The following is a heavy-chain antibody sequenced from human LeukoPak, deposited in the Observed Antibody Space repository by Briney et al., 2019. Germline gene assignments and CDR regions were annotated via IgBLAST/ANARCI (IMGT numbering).Heavy chain of an antibody. CDR2: ISSSSSTI. Sequence: PGGSLRLSCAASGFTVSSNYMSWVRQAPGKGLEWVSYISSSSSTIYYADSVKGRFTISRDNAKNSLYLQMNSLRDEDTAVYYCARVIVGANDYWGQGTLVTVSS. CDR3: ARVIVGANDY. CDR1: GFTVSSNY. J-gene: IGHJ4*02. V-gene: IGHV3-48*02. D-gene: IGHD1-26*01.